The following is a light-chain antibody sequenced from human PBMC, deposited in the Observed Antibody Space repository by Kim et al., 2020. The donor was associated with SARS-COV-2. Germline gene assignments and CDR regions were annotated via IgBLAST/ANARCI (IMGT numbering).Light chain of an antibody. Sequence: RVTNAGTGSGSNSGAGDDVHWYQQLPGAAPKLLIYGNSNRPSGVPDRFSGSKSDTSASLAITGLQAEDEADYYCQSYDSSLSGSVFGGGTQLTVL. V-gene: IGLV1-40*01. CDR1: GSNSGAGDD. J-gene: IGLJ3*02. CDR2: GNS. CDR3: QSYDSSLSGSV.